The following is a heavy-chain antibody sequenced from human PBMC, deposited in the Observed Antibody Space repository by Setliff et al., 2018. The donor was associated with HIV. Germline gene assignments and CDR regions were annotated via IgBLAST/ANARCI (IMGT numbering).Heavy chain of an antibody. Sequence: GGSLRLSCAASGFTFSSHAMSWVRQAPGKGLEWVSAISGSGGSTYYADSVKGRFTISRDNSKNTLYLQMNSLRAEDTAVYYCAKASIVVVPAAMPDFDYWGQGTLVTVSS. CDR1: GFTFSSHA. CDR3: AKASIVVVPAAMPDFDY. J-gene: IGHJ4*02. D-gene: IGHD2-2*01. V-gene: IGHV3-23*01. CDR2: ISGSGGST.